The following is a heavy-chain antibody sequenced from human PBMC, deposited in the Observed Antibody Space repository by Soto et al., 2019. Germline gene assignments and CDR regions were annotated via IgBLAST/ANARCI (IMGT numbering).Heavy chain of an antibody. D-gene: IGHD2-8*01. Sequence: ASVKVSCKASGYSFTDYHIHWVRQAPGQGLEWLGRINPKSGGTSSAQKFQGWVTMTTDTSISTASMELTRLTSDDTAIYYCARGDSTDCSNGVCSFFYNHDMDVWGQGTTVTVSS. CDR1: GYSFTDYH. CDR3: ARGDSTDCSNGVCSFFYNHDMDV. V-gene: IGHV1-2*04. CDR2: INPKSGGT. J-gene: IGHJ6*02.